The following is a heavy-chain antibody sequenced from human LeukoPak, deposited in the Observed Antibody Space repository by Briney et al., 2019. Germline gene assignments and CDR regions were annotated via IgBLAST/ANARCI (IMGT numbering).Heavy chain of an antibody. CDR2: IRYDGSNK. J-gene: IGHJ4*02. CDR3: AKDQDRTADY. CDR1: GFTFSSYG. Sequence: LGGSLRLSCAASGFTFSSYGLHWVRQAPGKGLEWVTFIRYDGSNKYFADSVKGRFTISRDNSKNTLYLQMSNLRAEDTAVYYCAKDQDRTADYWGQGTLVTVSS. V-gene: IGHV3-30*02.